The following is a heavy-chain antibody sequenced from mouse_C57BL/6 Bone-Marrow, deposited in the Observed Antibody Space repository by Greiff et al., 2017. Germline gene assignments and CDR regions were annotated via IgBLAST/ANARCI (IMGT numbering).Heavy chain of an antibody. J-gene: IGHJ2*01. CDR2: IYPRSGNT. Sequence: QVQLQQSGAELARPGASVKLSCKASGYTFTSYGISWVKQRTGQGLEWIGEIYPRSGNTYYNEKFKGKATLTADKSSSTAYMELRSLTSEDSEVYFCARWGSIYYGNYYFDYWGQGTTLTVSS. V-gene: IGHV1-81*01. D-gene: IGHD2-1*01. CDR3: ARWGSIYYGNYYFDY. CDR1: GYTFTSYG.